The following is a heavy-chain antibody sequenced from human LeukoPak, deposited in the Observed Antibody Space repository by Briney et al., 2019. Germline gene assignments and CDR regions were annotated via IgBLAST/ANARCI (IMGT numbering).Heavy chain of an antibody. CDR3: ARGPRLDYYGMDV. Sequence: SETLSLTCAVYGGSFSGYYWSWIRQPPGKGLEWIVEINHSGSTNYNPSLKSRVTISVDTSKNQFSLKLSSVTAADTAVYYCARGPRLDYYGMDVWGQGTTVTVSS. J-gene: IGHJ6*02. CDR2: INHSGST. V-gene: IGHV4-34*01. D-gene: IGHD3-16*01. CDR1: GGSFSGYY.